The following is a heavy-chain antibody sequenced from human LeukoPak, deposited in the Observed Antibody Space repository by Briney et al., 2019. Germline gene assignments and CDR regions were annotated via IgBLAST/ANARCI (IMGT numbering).Heavy chain of an antibody. CDR3: AGSSSGYDWSES. D-gene: IGHD5-12*01. J-gene: IGHJ4*02. CDR2: ISSASTTI. CDR1: GGRFSDYY. Sequence: GGSLRLSCVGSGGRFSDYYMNRIRQAPCKGLKWIAYISSASTTIQYAGSVKGRFTISRDNDKNSMFLQMNTLRAEDTGVYYCAGSSSGYDWSESWGEGSLVTVSS. V-gene: IGHV3-11*01.